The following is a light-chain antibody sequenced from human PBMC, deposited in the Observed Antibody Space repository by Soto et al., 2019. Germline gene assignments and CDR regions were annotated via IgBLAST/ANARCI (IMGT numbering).Light chain of an antibody. V-gene: IGKV1-6*01. CDR2: GAS. J-gene: IGKJ1*01. CDR1: QAIRNE. Sequence: AIQMTQSPSSLSASVGDRVTITCRASQAIRNELSWYQQKPGKAPKLLIYGASDLQNGVPSRFSGSGFGTDFTLTISSLQPEDFATYYCLQDTDYSWTFGQGTKVE. CDR3: LQDTDYSWT.